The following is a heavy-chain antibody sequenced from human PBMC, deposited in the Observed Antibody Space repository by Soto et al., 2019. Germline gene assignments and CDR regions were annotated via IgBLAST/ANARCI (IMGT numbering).Heavy chain of an antibody. J-gene: IGHJ4*02. CDR1: GYTFTSYD. CDR2: MNPNTGNS. V-gene: IGHV1-8*01. D-gene: IGHD1-1*01. Sequence: QAQLVQSGAEVRKPGASVKVSCEASGYTFTSYDIYWVRQATGQGLEWMGWMNPNTGNSAYAQKFQGRVTVTSDTSINTVHMELSSLRSEDTAVYYCARRAETNGWNGFGADKYYFDFWGQGTLVTVSS. CDR3: ARRAETNGWNGFGADKYYFDF.